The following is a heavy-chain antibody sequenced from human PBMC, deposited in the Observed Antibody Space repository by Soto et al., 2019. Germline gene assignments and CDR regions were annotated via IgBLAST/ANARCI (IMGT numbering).Heavy chain of an antibody. D-gene: IGHD3-10*01. Sequence: QVQLVQSGAEVKKPGASVKVSCKASGYTFTSYGISWVRQAPGQGLEWMGWISAYNGNTNYAQKLQGRVTMTTDTTTSTAYMELRSRRSDDTAVYYCARDLLLWFGELLGNDAFDIWGQGTMVTVSS. CDR1: GYTFTSYG. V-gene: IGHV1-18*01. J-gene: IGHJ3*02. CDR3: ARDLLLWFGELLGNDAFDI. CDR2: ISAYNGNT.